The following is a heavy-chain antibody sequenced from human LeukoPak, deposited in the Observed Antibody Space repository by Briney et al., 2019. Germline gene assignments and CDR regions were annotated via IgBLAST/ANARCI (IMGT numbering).Heavy chain of an antibody. D-gene: IGHD4-11*01. J-gene: IGHJ6*03. CDR3: ARGWSPHYSNYHYYMDV. Sequence: GSSVKVSCKASVGTFSSYAISWVRQAPGQGLEWMGGIIPIFGTANYAQKFQGRVTITADESTSTAYMELSSLSSEDTAVYYCARGWSPHYSNYHYYMDVRGKGTTVTVSS. V-gene: IGHV1-69*01. CDR1: VGTFSSYA. CDR2: IIPIFGTA.